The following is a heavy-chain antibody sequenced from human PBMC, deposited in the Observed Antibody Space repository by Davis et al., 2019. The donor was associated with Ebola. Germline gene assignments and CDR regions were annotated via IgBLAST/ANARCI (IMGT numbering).Heavy chain of an antibody. CDR2: INSRSSHI. D-gene: IGHD2-21*02. Sequence: GGSLRLSCAASGFTFSDHYMTCIRQAPGKGLEWIAYINSRSSHIYYADSVKGRFTISRDNARNSLHLQMNSLIAEDTAVYYCAKDDDIVVVTVILDYWGQGTLVTVSS. V-gene: IGHV3-11*01. CDR3: AKDDDIVVVTVILDY. J-gene: IGHJ4*02. CDR1: GFTFSDHY.